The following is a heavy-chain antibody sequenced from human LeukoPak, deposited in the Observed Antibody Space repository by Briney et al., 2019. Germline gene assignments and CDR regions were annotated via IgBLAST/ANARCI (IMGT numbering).Heavy chain of an antibody. V-gene: IGHV3-66*01. D-gene: IGHD3-22*01. J-gene: IGHJ4*02. CDR3: AMGPYDSSGYYG. CDR2: IYSGGST. Sequence: PGRSLRLSCAASGFTVSSNYMSWVRQAPGKGLEWVSVIYSGGSTYYADSVKGRFTISRDNSKNTLYLQMNSLRAEDTAVYYCAMGPYDSSGYYGWGQGTLVTVSS. CDR1: GFTVSSNY.